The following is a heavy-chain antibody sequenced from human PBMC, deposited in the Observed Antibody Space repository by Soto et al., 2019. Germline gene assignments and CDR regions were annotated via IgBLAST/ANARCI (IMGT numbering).Heavy chain of an antibody. CDR2: IYYSGGT. CDR1: GGSISSYY. V-gene: IGHV4-59*01. D-gene: IGHD3-10*01. CDR3: ARYKKEVRGVIISFYYGMDV. J-gene: IGHJ6*02. Sequence: SETLSLTCTVSGGSISSYYWSWIRQPPGKGLEWIGYIYYSGGTNYNPSLKSRVTISVDTSKNQFSLKLSSVTAADTAVYYCARYKKEVRGVIISFYYGMDVWGQGTTVTVSS.